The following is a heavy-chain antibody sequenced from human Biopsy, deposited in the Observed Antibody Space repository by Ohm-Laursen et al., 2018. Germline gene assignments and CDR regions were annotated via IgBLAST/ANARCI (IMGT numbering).Heavy chain of an antibody. V-gene: IGHV4-61*09. Sequence: TLSLTCTVSGGSIGGSGDYWSWIRQPAGKGLEWIGHTYKGGNTNHNPSLKSRVSMSVDTSKNQLSLTLRSVTAADTAVYYCARDLPSSYYYAMDVWGQGTTVTVSS. J-gene: IGHJ6*02. CDR2: TYKGGNT. CDR3: ARDLPSSYYYAMDV. CDR1: GGSIGGSGDY.